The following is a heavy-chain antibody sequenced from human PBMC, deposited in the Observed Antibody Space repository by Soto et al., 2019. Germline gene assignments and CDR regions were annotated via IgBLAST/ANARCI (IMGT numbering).Heavy chain of an antibody. D-gene: IGHD2-15*01. CDR3: ARDPPIVVVVAATPYFDY. CDR2: ISYDGSKK. J-gene: IGHJ4*02. CDR1: GFTFSSYA. Sequence: QVQLVESGGGGVQLGRSWRLSFAAFGFTFSSYAMHWVRQAPGKGLGGGAVISYDGSKKYYADSVKGRFTISRDNSKNTLYLQMNSLRAEDTAVYYCARDPPIVVVVAATPYFDYWGQGTLVTVSS. V-gene: IGHV3-30-3*01.